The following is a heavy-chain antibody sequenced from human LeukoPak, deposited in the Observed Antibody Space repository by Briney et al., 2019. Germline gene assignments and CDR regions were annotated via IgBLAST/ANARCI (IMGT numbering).Heavy chain of an antibody. J-gene: IGHJ4*02. CDR3: ARDDTVIHFDY. D-gene: IGHD3-16*02. Sequence: GGSLTLSCAASGFTFRSYEMNWVRHAPGKGLEEASYISSSRSTIYYADSVKGRFTISRDNAKNSLYLQMHSPRAEDTDVYYCARDDTVIHFDYWGQGSLVTVSS. V-gene: IGHV3-48*03. CDR1: GFTFRSYE. CDR2: ISSSRSTI.